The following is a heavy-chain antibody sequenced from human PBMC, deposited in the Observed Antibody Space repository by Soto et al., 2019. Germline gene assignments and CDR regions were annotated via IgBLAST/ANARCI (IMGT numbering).Heavy chain of an antibody. CDR1: GGSFSGYY. J-gene: IGHJ4*02. Sequence: QVQLQQWGAGLLKPSETLSLTCAVYGGSFSGYYWSWIRQPPGKGLEWIGEINHSGSTNYNPSLKSRVTISVDTSKNQISLKLSSVTAADTAVYYCARGRLRYFDWFPGYWGQGTLVTVSS. CDR3: ARGRLRYFDWFPGY. CDR2: INHSGST. V-gene: IGHV4-34*01. D-gene: IGHD3-9*01.